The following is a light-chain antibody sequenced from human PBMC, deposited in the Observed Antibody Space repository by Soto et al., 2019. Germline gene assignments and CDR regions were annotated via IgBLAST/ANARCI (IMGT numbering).Light chain of an antibody. CDR1: QSVSSSY. J-gene: IGKJ5*01. CDR2: GAS. Sequence: EIVLTQSPGTLSLSPGERATLSCRASQSVSSSYLAWYQQKPGQAPRLLIYGASSRATGIPSRFSGSGSGTDFTLTISSLQPEDFATYYCQQANSFPITFGQGTRLEIK. V-gene: IGKV3-20*01. CDR3: QQANSFPIT.